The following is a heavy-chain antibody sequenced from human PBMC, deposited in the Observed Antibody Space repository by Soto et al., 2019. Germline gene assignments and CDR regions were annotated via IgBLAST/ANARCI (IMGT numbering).Heavy chain of an antibody. J-gene: IGHJ4*02. CDR1: GYSFTSYW. CDR2: IDPSDSYT. V-gene: IGHV5-10-1*01. CDR3: ASLFHGSRYFDY. Sequence: XESLTLSGKGSGYSFTSYWISLVRQMPGKGLEWMGRIDPSDSYTNYSPSFQGHVTISADKSISTAYLQWSSLKASDTAMYYCASLFHGSRYFDYWGQGTLVTVSS.